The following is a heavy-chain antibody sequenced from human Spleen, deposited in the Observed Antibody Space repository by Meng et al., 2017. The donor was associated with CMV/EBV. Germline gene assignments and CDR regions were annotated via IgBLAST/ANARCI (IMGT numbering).Heavy chain of an antibody. Sequence: SLKISCAASGFKFDDYAMHWVRQVPGKGLEWVSGISWNSGGIAYADSVKGRFTISRDNAKNSLYLQMNSLRAEDTAVYYCARERSTQQLIFYYYGMDVWGQGTTVTVSS. CDR1: GFKFDDYA. CDR2: ISWNSGGI. CDR3: ARERSTQQLIFYYYGMDV. V-gene: IGHV3-9*01. D-gene: IGHD6-13*01. J-gene: IGHJ6*02.